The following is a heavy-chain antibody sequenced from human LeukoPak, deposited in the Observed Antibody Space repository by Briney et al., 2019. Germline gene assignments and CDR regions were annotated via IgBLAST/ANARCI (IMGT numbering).Heavy chain of an antibody. V-gene: IGHV3-48*01. CDR3: AKITMVRGGI. CDR1: GFTFNRYS. J-gene: IGHJ3*02. D-gene: IGHD3-10*01. CDR2: ISSSGTTI. Sequence: GGSLRLSCAASGFTFNRYSMNWVRQAPGKGLEWVSYISSSGTTIYYADSVQGRFIISRDNARNSLYLQMNSLRAEDTAVYYCAKITMVRGGIWGQGTMVTVSS.